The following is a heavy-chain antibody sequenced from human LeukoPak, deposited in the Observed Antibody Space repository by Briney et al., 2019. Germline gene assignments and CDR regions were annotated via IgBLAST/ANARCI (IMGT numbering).Heavy chain of an antibody. V-gene: IGHV3-23*01. CDR1: GFTFSDYA. CDR3: AKYSYSDNDFRPGRRYFDF. D-gene: IGHD3/OR15-3a*01. CDR2: LSGSGGTI. Sequence: PGGSLRLSCAASGFTFSDYAMTWVRQAPGKGLEWVSTLSGSGGTIYYADSVKGRFTISRDNSKNTLYLQMNSLRAEDTAMYFCAKYSYSDNDFRPGRRYFDFWGQGTLVTVSS. J-gene: IGHJ4*02.